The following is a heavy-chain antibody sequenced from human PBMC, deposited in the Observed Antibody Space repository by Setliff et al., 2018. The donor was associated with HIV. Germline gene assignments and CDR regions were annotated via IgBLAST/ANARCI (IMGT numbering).Heavy chain of an antibody. D-gene: IGHD3-3*01. J-gene: IGHJ4*02. CDR3: ARDSRITVVSVLIYSRFNY. CDR2: INPSSGST. Sequence: ASVKVSCKASGYTFTSYYMHWVRQAPGQGLEWMGIINPSSGSTTYAQKFQGRVTMTRDTSTSTVYMELSSLRSEDTAVYYCARDSRITVVSVLIYSRFNYWGQGTLVTVSS. CDR1: GYTFTSYY. V-gene: IGHV1-46*01.